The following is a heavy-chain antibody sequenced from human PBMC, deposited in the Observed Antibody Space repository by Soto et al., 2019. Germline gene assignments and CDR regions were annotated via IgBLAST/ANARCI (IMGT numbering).Heavy chain of an antibody. J-gene: IGHJ3*02. D-gene: IGHD6-13*01. Sequence: QVQLLESGGGLVKPGGSLRLSCAASKFTVSAYYMAWIRQAPGKGLDWISYISGDSRDTNYADSVKGRFTISRDNAKNSLYLQMNSLTVEDTAVYFCATGQQVRMADIWGQGKMVTVSS. CDR3: ATGQQVRMADI. V-gene: IGHV3-11*03. CDR1: KFTVSAYY. CDR2: ISGDSRDT.